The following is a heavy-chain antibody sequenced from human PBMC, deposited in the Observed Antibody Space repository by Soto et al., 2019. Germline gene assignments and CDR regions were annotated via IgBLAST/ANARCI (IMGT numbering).Heavy chain of an antibody. Sequence: SETLSLTXAVYGGSFSGYYWSWIRQPPGKGLEWIGEINHSGSTNYNPSLKSRVTISVDTSKNQFSLKLSSVTAADTAVYYCARGRVATFDYWGQGTLVTVSS. V-gene: IGHV4-34*01. CDR3: ARGRVATFDY. D-gene: IGHD5-12*01. CDR1: GGSFSGYY. CDR2: INHSGST. J-gene: IGHJ4*02.